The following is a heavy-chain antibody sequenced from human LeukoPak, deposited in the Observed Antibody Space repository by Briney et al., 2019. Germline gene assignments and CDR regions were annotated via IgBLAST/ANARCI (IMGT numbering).Heavy chain of an antibody. J-gene: IGHJ4*02. CDR3: ARRPSGYSDSSGYYFPFDY. V-gene: IGHV6-1*01. D-gene: IGHD3-22*01. CDR2: TYYRSKWYN. Sequence: SQTLSLTCVISGDSVSSNSFAWNWIRQSPSRGLEWLGRTYYRSKWYNEYAVPVKSRISINPDTSKNQVSLKLTSVTPEDTAVYYCARRPSGYSDSSGYYFPFDYWGQGTLVTVSS. CDR1: GDSVSSNSFA.